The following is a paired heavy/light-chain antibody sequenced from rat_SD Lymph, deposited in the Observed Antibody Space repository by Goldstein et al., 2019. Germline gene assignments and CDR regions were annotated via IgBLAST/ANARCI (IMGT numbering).Light chain of an antibody. CDR2: KVS. J-gene: IGKJ2-3*01. Sequence: DVVLTQTPVAQPVTLGDQASISCRSSQSLVHSNGNTYLEWYLQKPGQSPQLLIYKVSNRFSGVPDRFIGSGSGSDFTLKISRVEPEDLGVYYCFQATHDPYTFGAGTKLELK. V-gene: IGKV1S23*01. CDR3: FQATHDPYT. CDR1: QSLVHSNGNTY.
Heavy chain of an antibody. CDR1: GFTFSNYG. CDR3: TRGPGYNPRWFAY. J-gene: IGHJ3*01. Sequence: EVQLVESGGGLVQPGRSMKLSCAASGFTFSNYGMAWVRQAPTKGLEWVATISYDGSSTYYRDSVKGRFTISRDNAKSTLYLQMNSLRSEDTATYYCTRGPGYNPRWFAYWGQGTLVTVSS. V-gene: IGHV5-29*01. D-gene: IGHD1-4*01. CDR2: ISYDGSST.